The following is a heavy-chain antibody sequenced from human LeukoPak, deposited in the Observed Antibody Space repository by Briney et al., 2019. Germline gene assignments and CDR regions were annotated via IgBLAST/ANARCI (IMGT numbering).Heavy chain of an antibody. CDR2: IDPSDSYT. Sequence: GESLKISCKGSGYSFTSYWIGWVRQMPGKGLEWMGRIDPSDSYTNYSPSFQGHVTIPADKSISTAYLQWSSLKASDTAMYYCARPDTTVTTSSFYYYGMDVWGQGTTVTVSS. CDR3: ARPDTTVTTSSFYYYGMDV. D-gene: IGHD4-17*01. CDR1: GYSFTSYW. J-gene: IGHJ6*02. V-gene: IGHV5-10-1*01.